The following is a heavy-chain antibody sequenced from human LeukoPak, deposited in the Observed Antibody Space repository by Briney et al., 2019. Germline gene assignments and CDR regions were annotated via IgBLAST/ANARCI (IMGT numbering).Heavy chain of an antibody. V-gene: IGHV4-39*07. CDR1: GGSISSSSYY. D-gene: IGHD6-13*01. CDR3: ARDDAGIAAAGRMDAFDI. Sequence: PSETLSLTCTVSGGSISSSSYYWGWIRQPPGKGLEWIGSIYYSGSTYYNPSLKSRVTISVDTSKNQFSLKLSSVTAADTAVYYCARDDAGIAAAGRMDAFDIWGQGTMVTVSS. CDR2: IYYSGST. J-gene: IGHJ3*02.